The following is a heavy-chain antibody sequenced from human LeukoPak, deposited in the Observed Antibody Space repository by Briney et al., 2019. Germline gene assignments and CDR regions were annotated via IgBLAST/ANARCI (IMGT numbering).Heavy chain of an antibody. CDR2: ISGSGGST. CDR3: AKSSITIFCPFDY. D-gene: IGHD3-9*01. Sequence: PGGSLRLSCAASGFTSSSYALSWVRQAPGKGLEWVSAISGSGGSTYYADSVKGRFTISRDNSKNTLYLQMNSLRAEDTAVYYCAKSSITIFCPFDYWGQGTLVTVSS. J-gene: IGHJ4*02. V-gene: IGHV3-23*01. CDR1: GFTSSSYA.